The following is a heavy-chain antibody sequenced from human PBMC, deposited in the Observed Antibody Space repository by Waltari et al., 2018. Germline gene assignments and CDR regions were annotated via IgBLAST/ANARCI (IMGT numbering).Heavy chain of an antibody. J-gene: IGHJ4*02. CDR3: ARGGWGFYLDD. CDR2: ISSSGSYK. Sequence: EVLLVESGGGLVKPGGSLRLSCAASGFTFSSYSMNWVRQAPGKGLEWVECISSSGSYKHYVDSVKGRFTISRDNAKNSLYLQMNTLRAEDMAVYYCARGGWGFYLDDWGQGTLVTSSS. D-gene: IGHD7-27*01. V-gene: IGHV3-21*02. CDR1: GFTFSSYS.